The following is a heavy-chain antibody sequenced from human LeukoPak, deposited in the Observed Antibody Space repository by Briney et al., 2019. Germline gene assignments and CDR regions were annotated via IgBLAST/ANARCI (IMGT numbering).Heavy chain of an antibody. D-gene: IGHD3-9*01. CDR3: ARGLRYFDWAGPGLDP. Sequence: TSETLSLTCTVSGGSISSSSYYWGWIRQPPGKGLEWIGSIYYSGSTYYNPSLKSRVTISVDTSKNQFSLKLSSVTAADTAVYYCARGLRYFDWAGPGLDPWGQGTLVTVSS. V-gene: IGHV4-39*07. CDR1: GGSISSSSYY. J-gene: IGHJ5*02. CDR2: IYYSGST.